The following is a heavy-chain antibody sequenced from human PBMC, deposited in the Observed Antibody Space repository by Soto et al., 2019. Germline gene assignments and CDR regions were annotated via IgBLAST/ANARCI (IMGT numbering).Heavy chain of an antibody. V-gene: IGHV4-34*01. CDR1: GGSFSGYY. CDR2: INHSGST. CDR3: ARGQEAARDPYYYYMDV. J-gene: IGHJ6*03. D-gene: IGHD6-6*01. Sequence: SETLSLTCAVYGGSFSGYYWSWIRQPPGKGLEWIGEINHSGSTNYNPSLKSRVTISVDTSKNQFSLKLSSVTAADTSVYYCARGQEAARDPYYYYMDVWGKGTTVTVSS.